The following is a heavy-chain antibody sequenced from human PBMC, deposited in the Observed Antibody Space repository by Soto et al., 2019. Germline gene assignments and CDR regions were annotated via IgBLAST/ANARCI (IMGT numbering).Heavy chain of an antibody. V-gene: IGHV3-30*18. CDR1: GFTFSSYG. CDR2: ISYDGSNK. D-gene: IGHD3-3*01. CDR3: AKDEGVYDFWSGYPIDY. Sequence: PVGSLRLSCAASGFTFSSYGMHWVRQAPGKGLEWVAVISYDGSNKYYADSVKGRFTISRDNSKNTLYLQMNSLRAEDTAVYYCAKDEGVYDFWSGYPIDYWGQGTLVTVSS. J-gene: IGHJ4*02.